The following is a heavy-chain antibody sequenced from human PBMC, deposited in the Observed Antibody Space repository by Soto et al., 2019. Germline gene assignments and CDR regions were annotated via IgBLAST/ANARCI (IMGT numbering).Heavy chain of an antibody. CDR1: GFTFDDYA. CDR3: AKDRSIAVAVPLEGGAFDI. Sequence: EVQLVESGGGLVQPGRSLRLSCAASGFTFDDYAMHWVRQAPGKGLEWVSGISWNSGSIGYVDSVKGRFTISRDNAKNSLYLQMNSLRAEDTALYYCAKDRSIAVAVPLEGGAFDIWGQGTMVTVSS. D-gene: IGHD6-19*01. V-gene: IGHV3-9*01. CDR2: ISWNSGSI. J-gene: IGHJ3*02.